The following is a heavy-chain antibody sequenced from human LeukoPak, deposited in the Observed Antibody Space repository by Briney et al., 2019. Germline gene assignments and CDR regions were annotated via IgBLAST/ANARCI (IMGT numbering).Heavy chain of an antibody. J-gene: IGHJ6*03. Sequence: ASVKVSCKASGGTFSSYAISWVRQAPGQGLEWMGGIIPIFGTANYAQKFQGRVTITADESTSTAYMELSSLRSEDTAVYYCASMFHYDFWSSYYTGRDYMDVWGKGTTVTVSS. CDR1: GGTFSSYA. D-gene: IGHD3-3*01. CDR3: ASMFHYDFWSSYYTGRDYMDV. V-gene: IGHV1-69*13. CDR2: IIPIFGTA.